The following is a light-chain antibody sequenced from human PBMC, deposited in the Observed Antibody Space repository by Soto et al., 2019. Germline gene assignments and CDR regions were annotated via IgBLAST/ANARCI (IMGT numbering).Light chain of an antibody. CDR3: SSYTPSSTIV. Sequence: QSALTQPASVSGSPGQSITISCTGTSSDVGGFNFVSWYQQPPGKAPKLMIYDVSHRPSGVSNRFSGSKSGNTASLTISGLQAEDEGDYYCSSYTPSSTIVFGTGTKVTVL. CDR2: DVS. V-gene: IGLV2-14*01. J-gene: IGLJ1*01. CDR1: SSDVGGFNF.